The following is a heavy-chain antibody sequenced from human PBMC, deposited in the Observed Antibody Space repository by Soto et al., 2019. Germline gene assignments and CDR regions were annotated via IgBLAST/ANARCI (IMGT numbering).Heavy chain of an antibody. CDR3: ARTDAGLGYYDSSGYYHPFDY. J-gene: IGHJ4*02. Sequence: QLQLQESGPGLVKPSETLSLTCTVSGGSISSSSYYWGWIRQPPGKGLEWIGSIYYSGSTYYNPSLKSRVTISVDTSKNQFSLKLSSVTAADTAVYYCARTDAGLGYYDSSGYYHPFDYWGQGTLVTVSS. CDR1: GGSISSSSYY. CDR2: IYYSGST. D-gene: IGHD3-22*01. V-gene: IGHV4-39*01.